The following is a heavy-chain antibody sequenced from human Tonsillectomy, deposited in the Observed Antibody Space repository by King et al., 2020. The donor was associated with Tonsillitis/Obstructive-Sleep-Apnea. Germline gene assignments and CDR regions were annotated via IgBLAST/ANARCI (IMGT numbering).Heavy chain of an antibody. Sequence: QLVQSGGGLVKPGGSLRLSCAVSGFTFSPYSMNWVRQAPGKGLEWVSSISSSSSYIYYADSVKGRFTISRDNAKNSLYLQMNSLRAEDTAVCYCARASEDFWSGYYRGYFDYWGQGTLVTVSS. V-gene: IGHV3-21*01. CDR2: ISSSSSYI. J-gene: IGHJ4*02. CDR3: ARASEDFWSGYYRGYFDY. D-gene: IGHD3-3*01. CDR1: GFTFSPYS.